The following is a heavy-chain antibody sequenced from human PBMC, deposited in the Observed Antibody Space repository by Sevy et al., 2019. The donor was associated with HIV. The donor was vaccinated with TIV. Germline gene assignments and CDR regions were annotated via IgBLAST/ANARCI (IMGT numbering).Heavy chain of an antibody. CDR3: ASDYS. V-gene: IGHV3-7*01. CDR1: GFIVSKFW. CDR2: INQHGSDK. Sequence: GGSLRLSCAGSGFIVSKFWMTWVRQGPGKGLEWVATINQHGSDKYYVDSVKGRFTISRDNAKNSVYLQMSSLRVEDTAMYYCASDYSWGQGTLVTVSS. J-gene: IGHJ4*02.